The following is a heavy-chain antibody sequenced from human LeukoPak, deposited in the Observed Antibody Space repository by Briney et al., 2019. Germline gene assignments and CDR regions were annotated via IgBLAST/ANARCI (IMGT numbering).Heavy chain of an antibody. V-gene: IGHV3-30*02. J-gene: IGHJ4*02. Sequence: GGSLRLSRAASGFTFSSYGMHWVRQAPGKGLEWVAFIRYDGSNKYYADSVKGRFTISRDNSKNTLYLQMNSLRAEDTAVYYCAKALRGGSAFAGYWGQGTLVTVSS. CDR2: IRYDGSNK. CDR1: GFTFSSYG. D-gene: IGHD1-26*01. CDR3: AKALRGGSAFAGY.